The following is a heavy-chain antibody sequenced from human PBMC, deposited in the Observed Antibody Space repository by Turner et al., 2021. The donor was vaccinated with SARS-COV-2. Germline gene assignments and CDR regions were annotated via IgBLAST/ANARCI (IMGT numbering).Heavy chain of an antibody. CDR2: FDPEDGET. D-gene: IGHD4-17*01. J-gene: IGHJ5*02. Sequence: QVQPVQSGADVKKPGASVTLSCKGSGYTLTELSIHWVREAPGKGLEWMGGFDPEDGETIYAQKFQGRVTMTEDTSTDTAYMELSSLRSEDTALYYCAATTPHTVTNSWFDPWGQGTLVTVSS. V-gene: IGHV1-24*01. CDR3: AATTPHTVTNSWFDP. CDR1: GYTLTELS.